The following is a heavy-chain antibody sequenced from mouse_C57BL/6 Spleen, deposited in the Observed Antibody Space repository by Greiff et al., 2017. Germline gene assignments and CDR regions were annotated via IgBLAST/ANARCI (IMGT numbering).Heavy chain of an antibody. CDR1: GFTFSSYA. V-gene: IGHV5-9-1*02. D-gene: IGHD1-1*01. Sequence: EVQGVESGEGLVKPGGSLKLSCAASGFTFSSYAMSWVRQTPEKRLEWVAYISSGGDYIYYADTVKGRFTISRDNARNTLYLQMSSLKSEDTAMYYCTRGLHYYGSSHYAMDYWGQGTSVTVSS. CDR3: TRGLHYYGSSHYAMDY. CDR2: ISSGGDYI. J-gene: IGHJ4*01.